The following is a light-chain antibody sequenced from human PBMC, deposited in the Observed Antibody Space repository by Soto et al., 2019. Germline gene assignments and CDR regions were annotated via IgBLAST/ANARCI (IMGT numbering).Light chain of an antibody. Sequence: QSVLTQPPSASGTPGQRVTISCSGSSSNIESNTVTWYQQLPGTAPKLVIYSNYDRPSGVPDRFSGSTSGTSASLVIRGLQSEDEADYYCAAWDDILNGYVFGAGPKVTVL. V-gene: IGLV1-44*01. CDR2: SNY. CDR3: AAWDDILNGYV. CDR1: SSNIESNT. J-gene: IGLJ1*01.